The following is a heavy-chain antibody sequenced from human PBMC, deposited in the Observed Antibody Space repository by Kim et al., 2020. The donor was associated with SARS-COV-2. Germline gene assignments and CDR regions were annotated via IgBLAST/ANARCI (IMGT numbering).Heavy chain of an antibody. CDR3: ARPNTAMVSGADYGMDV. J-gene: IGHJ6*02. CDR1: GYTFTSYG. D-gene: IGHD5-18*01. CDR2: ISAYNGNT. V-gene: IGHV1-18*01. Sequence: ASVKVSCKASGYTFTSYGISWVRQAPGQGLEWMGWISAYNGNTNYAQKLQGRVTMTTDTSTSTAYMELRSLRSDDTAVYYCARPNTAMVSGADYGMDVWGQGTTVTVSS.